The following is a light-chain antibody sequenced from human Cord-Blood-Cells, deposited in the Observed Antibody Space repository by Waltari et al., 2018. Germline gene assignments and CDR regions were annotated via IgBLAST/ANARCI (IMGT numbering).Light chain of an antibody. CDR1: QSISSY. Sequence: DIQMSHSLSSLSASVGDRVTLTCRASQSISSYLNWYQQKPGKAPNLLIYAASSLQSGVPSRFSGSGSGTDFTLTISSLQPEDFATYYCLQIYSTPRTFGQGTKVEIK. CDR2: AAS. V-gene: IGKV1-39*01. J-gene: IGKJ1*01. CDR3: LQIYSTPRT.